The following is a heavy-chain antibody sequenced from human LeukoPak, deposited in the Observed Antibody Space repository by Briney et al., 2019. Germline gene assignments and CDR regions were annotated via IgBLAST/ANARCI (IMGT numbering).Heavy chain of an antibody. CDR2: INPNSGGT. CDR3: ASQYDFWSGYRIGWFDP. V-gene: IGHV1-2*02. J-gene: IGHJ5*02. CDR1: GYTFTGYY. Sequence: ASVKVSCKASGYTFTGYYMHWVRQAPGQGLEWMGWINPNSGGTNYAQKFQGRVTMTRDTSISTASMELSRLKSDDTAVYYCASQYDFWSGYRIGWFDPWGQGTLVTVSS. D-gene: IGHD3-3*01.